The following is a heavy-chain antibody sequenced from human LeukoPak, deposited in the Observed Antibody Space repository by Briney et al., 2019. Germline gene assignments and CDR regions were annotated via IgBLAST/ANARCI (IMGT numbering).Heavy chain of an antibody. CDR1: GYTFTSYG. Sequence: ASVKVSCKASGYTFTSYGISWVRQAPGQGLEWMGWISAYNGNTNYAQKLQGRVTMTTDTSTGTAYMELRSLRSDDTAVYYCAGDGDSSGYYEGPFNYYYYGMDVWGQGTTVTVSS. CDR2: ISAYNGNT. V-gene: IGHV1-18*01. CDR3: AGDGDSSGYYEGPFNYYYYGMDV. D-gene: IGHD3-22*01. J-gene: IGHJ6*02.